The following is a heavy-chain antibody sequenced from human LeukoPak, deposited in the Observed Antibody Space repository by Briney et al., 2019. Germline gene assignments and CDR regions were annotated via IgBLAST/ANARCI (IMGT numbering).Heavy chain of an antibody. CDR3: ARTSLRTFHI. CDR2: ISYSSTI. Sequence: GGSLRLSCAASGFSFSTYSMNWVRQAPGKGLEWVSYISYSSTISYADSVKGRFTISRDNAKNSLYLQMNSLRDEGTAVYYCARTSLRTFHIWGQGTMVTVSS. V-gene: IGHV3-48*02. J-gene: IGHJ3*02. CDR1: GFSFSTYS.